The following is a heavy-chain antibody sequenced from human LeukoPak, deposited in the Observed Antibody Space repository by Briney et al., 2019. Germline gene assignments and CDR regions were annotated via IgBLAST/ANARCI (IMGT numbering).Heavy chain of an antibody. V-gene: IGHV1-2*02. D-gene: IGHD6-13*01. Sequence: ASVKVSCKASGYTFTSYYMHWVRQAPGQGLEWMGWINPNSGGTNYAQKFQGRVTMTRDTSISTAYMELSRLRSDDTAVYYCARPRGYSSSWYYFDYWGQGTLVTVSS. CDR2: INPNSGGT. J-gene: IGHJ4*02. CDR1: GYTFTSYY. CDR3: ARPRGYSSSWYYFDY.